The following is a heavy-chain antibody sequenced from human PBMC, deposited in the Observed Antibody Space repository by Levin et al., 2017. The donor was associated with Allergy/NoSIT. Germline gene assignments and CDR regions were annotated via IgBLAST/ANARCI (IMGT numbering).Heavy chain of an antibody. Sequence: GESLKISCKGSGYRFTSYWIGWVRQMPGKGLEWMGIIYPSDSDTRYSPSFQGLVTISADKSIGTAYLQWSSLKASDTAIYYCARRGKDSYDYYMDVWGKGTTVTVSS. V-gene: IGHV5-51*01. D-gene: IGHD4-23*01. CDR3: ARRGKDSYDYYMDV. CDR2: IYPSDSDT. J-gene: IGHJ6*03. CDR1: GYRFTSYW.